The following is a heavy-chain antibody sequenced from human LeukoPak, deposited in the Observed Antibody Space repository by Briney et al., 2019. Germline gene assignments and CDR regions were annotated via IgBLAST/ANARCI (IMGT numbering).Heavy chain of an antibody. V-gene: IGHV4-39*07. CDR1: GGSISSSSYY. CDR3: ARVGGITMIVVLITDAFDI. J-gene: IGHJ3*02. D-gene: IGHD3-22*01. CDR2: IYYSGST. Sequence: SSETLSLTCTLSGGSISSSSYYWGWIRQPPGEGLEWIGSIYYSGSTYYNPSLKSRVTISVDTSKNQFSLKLRSVTAADTGVYYCARVGGITMIVVLITDAFDIWGQGTMVTVSS.